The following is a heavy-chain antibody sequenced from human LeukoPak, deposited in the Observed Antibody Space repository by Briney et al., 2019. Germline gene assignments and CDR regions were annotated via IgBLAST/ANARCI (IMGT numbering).Heavy chain of an antibody. CDR2: IKQDGSDK. CDR1: GFTFSSYG. V-gene: IGHV3-7*01. Sequence: GGSLRLSCAASGFTFSSYGIHWVRQAPGKGLEWVANIKQDGSDKDYVDSVKGRFTISRDNARNSLYLHMNSLRAEDTAVYYCARCGYSHGYGWGGGYYYYYLDVWGKGTTVTVSS. J-gene: IGHJ6*03. D-gene: IGHD5-18*01. CDR3: ARCGYSHGYGWGGGYYYYYLDV.